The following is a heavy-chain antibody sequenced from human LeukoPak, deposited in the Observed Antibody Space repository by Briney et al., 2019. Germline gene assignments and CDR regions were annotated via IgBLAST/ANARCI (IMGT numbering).Heavy chain of an antibody. Sequence: ASVKVSCKASGYTFTRYYMRWVRQAPGQGLEWMGWINPNSGGTNYAQKFQGRVTMTRDTSISTAYMELSRLRSDDTAVYYCARERAPYCSSTSCYYYYYMDVWGKGTTVTVSS. V-gene: IGHV1-2*02. CDR2: INPNSGGT. J-gene: IGHJ6*03. D-gene: IGHD2-2*01. CDR3: ARERAPYCSSTSCYYYYYMDV. CDR1: GYTFTRYY.